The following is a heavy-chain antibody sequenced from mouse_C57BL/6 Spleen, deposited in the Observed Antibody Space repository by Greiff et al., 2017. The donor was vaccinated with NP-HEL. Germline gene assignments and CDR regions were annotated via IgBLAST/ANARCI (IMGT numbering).Heavy chain of an antibody. V-gene: IGHV1-26*01. CDR3: ARDGGDLPKGFDY. J-gene: IGHJ2*01. CDR1: GYTFTDYY. CDR2: INPNNGGT. Sequence: EVQLQQSGPELVKPGASVKISCKASGYTFTDYYMNWVKQSHGKSLEWIGDINPNNGGTSYNQKFKGKATLTVDKSSSTAYMELRSLTSEDSAVYYCARDGGDLPKGFDYWGQGTTLTVSS.